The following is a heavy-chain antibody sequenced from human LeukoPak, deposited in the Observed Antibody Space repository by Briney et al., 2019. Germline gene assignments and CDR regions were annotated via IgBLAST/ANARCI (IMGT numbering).Heavy chain of an antibody. CDR2: IYSDNT. CDR3: AREGALAYCGGDCYSGWFDP. D-gene: IGHD2-21*02. Sequence: GGSLRLSCTVSGFTVSSNSMSWVRQAPGKGLEWVSFIYSDNTHYSDSVKGRFTICRDNSKNTLYLQMNSLRAEDTAVYYCAREGALAYCGGDCYSGWFDPWDQGTLVTVSS. V-gene: IGHV3-53*01. J-gene: IGHJ5*02. CDR1: GFTVSSNS.